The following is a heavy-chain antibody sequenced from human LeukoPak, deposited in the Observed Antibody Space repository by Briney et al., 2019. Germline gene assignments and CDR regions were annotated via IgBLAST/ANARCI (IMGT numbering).Heavy chain of an antibody. CDR2: IYYSGST. D-gene: IGHD6-19*01. V-gene: IGHV4-39*01. Sequence: SETLSLTCTVSGGSISSSSYYWGWIRQPPGKGMEWIGSIYYSGSTYYDPSLKSPVTISVDTSKNQFPLKLSSVTAADTAVYYCAVAGEFDYWGQGTLVTVSS. J-gene: IGHJ4*02. CDR1: GGSISSSSYY. CDR3: AVAGEFDY.